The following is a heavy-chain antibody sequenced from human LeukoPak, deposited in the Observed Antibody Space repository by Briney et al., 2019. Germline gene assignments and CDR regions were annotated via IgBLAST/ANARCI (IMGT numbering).Heavy chain of an antibody. CDR1: GYTFTSYG. CDR2: INPNSGGT. Sequence: ASVKVSCKASGYTFTSYGISWVRQAPGQGLEWMGWINPNSGGTNYAQKFQGRVTMTRDTSISTAYMELSRLRSDDTAVYYCARDLGITTGTTYFDYWGQGTLVTVSS. J-gene: IGHJ4*02. V-gene: IGHV1-2*02. D-gene: IGHD1-7*01. CDR3: ARDLGITTGTTYFDY.